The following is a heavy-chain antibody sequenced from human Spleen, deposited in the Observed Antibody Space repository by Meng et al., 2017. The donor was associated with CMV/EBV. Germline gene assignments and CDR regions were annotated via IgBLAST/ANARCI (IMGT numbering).Heavy chain of an antibody. D-gene: IGHD2-15*01. J-gene: IGHJ6*02. CDR2: IYHSGST. CDR3: ARVWTGDGIGYCSGGSCYSGDYYYGMDV. V-gene: IGHV4-38-2*02. CDR1: GYSISNGYY. Sequence: GSLRLSCTVSGYSISNGYYWGWIRQPPGKGLEWIGSIYHSGSTYYNPSLKSRVTISVDTSKNQFSLKLRSDDTAVYYCARVWTGDGIGYCSGGSCYSGDYYYGMDVWGQGTTVTVSS.